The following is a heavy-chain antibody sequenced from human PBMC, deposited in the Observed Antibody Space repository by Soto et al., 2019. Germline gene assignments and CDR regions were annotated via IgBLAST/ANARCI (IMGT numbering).Heavy chain of an antibody. CDR2: ITHSGGS. D-gene: IGHD1-1*01. J-gene: IGHJ6*02. Sequence: QAQLKQWGAGLLKPSETLSLTCVVSGGSFNGYYWSWIRQPPGKGLEWIGEITHSGGSNYNPSLKSRVTMSVDTSKTQFSLKLTSKTAADTAVYYCAWRNCYYCGMDVWGQGTTVTVSS. CDR3: AWRNCYYCGMDV. CDR1: GGSFNGYY. V-gene: IGHV4-34*01.